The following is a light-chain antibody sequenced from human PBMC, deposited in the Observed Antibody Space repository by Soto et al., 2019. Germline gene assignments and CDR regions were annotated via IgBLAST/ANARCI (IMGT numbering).Light chain of an antibody. CDR3: QQYGSSPVT. Sequence: EVVLTQSPGTLSLSPGESATLSCRASQSVSSSYLAWYQQKPGQAPRLLIYGASSRATGVPDRFSGSGSGTDFTVTISGLEPEDFAVYYCQQYGSSPVTFGQGTKVEIK. J-gene: IGKJ1*01. CDR2: GAS. V-gene: IGKV3-20*01. CDR1: QSVSSSY.